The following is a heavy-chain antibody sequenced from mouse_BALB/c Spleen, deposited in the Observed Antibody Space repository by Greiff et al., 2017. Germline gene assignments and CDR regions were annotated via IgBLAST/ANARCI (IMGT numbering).Heavy chain of an antibody. V-gene: IGHV5-12-2*01. CDR1: GFTFSSYT. CDR2: ISNGGGST. Sequence: EVQLVESGGGLVQPGGSLKLSCAASGFTFSSYTMSWVRQTPEKRLEWVAYISNGGGSTYYPDTEKGRFTISRDNAKNTLYLQMSSLKSEDTAMYYCARHGDYWGQGTSVTVSS. CDR3: ARHGDY. J-gene: IGHJ4*01.